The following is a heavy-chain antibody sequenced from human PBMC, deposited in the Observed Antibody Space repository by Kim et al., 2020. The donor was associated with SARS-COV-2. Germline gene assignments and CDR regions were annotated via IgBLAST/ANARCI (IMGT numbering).Heavy chain of an antibody. CDR2: ISSSSSYI. CDR3: ARDSPYYYDSSGYYPPDY. J-gene: IGHJ4*02. CDR1: GFTFSSYS. D-gene: IGHD3-22*01. Sequence: GGSLRLSCAASGFTFSSYSMNWVRQAPGKGLEWVSSISSSSSYIYYADSVKCRFTISRDNAKNSLYLQMNSLRAEDTAVYYCARDSPYYYDSSGYYPPDYWGQGTLLTVSS. V-gene: IGHV3-21*01.